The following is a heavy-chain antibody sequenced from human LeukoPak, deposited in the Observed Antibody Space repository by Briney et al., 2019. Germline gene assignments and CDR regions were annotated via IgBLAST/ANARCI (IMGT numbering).Heavy chain of an antibody. D-gene: IGHD2-15*01. CDR3: ARSSRFDP. CDR1: GGSFSGYY. Sequence: PSETLSLTCAVYGGSFSGYYWSWIRQPPGKGLEWIGEINHSGSTNYNPSLTSRVTISVDTSKNQFSLKLGSVTAADTAVYYCARSSRFDPWGQGTLVTVSS. V-gene: IGHV4-34*01. CDR2: INHSGST. J-gene: IGHJ5*02.